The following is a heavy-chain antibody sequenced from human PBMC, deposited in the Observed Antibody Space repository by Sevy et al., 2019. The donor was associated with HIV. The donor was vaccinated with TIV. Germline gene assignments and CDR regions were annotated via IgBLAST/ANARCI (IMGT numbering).Heavy chain of an antibody. Sequence: GGSLRLSCSASGFTFNYYGMYWVRHAPGKGLQYVSGISSNGDSTDYGDSVKGRFTISRDNSKNTLYLQMSSLRAEDTAVYYCLRDLLRPVVVPAASFDYWGQGTLVTVSS. CDR3: LRDLLRPVVVPAASFDY. CDR2: ISSNGDST. CDR1: GFTFNYYG. V-gene: IGHV3-64D*06. J-gene: IGHJ4*02. D-gene: IGHD2-2*01.